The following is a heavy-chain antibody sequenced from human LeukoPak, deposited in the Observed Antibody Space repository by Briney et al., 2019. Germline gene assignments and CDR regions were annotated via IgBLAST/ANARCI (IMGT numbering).Heavy chain of an antibody. CDR2: IRYDGSNK. J-gene: IGHJ4*02. CDR1: GFTFSSYG. Sequence: GGSLRLSCAASGFTFSSYGMHWVRQAPGKGLEWVAFIRYDGSNKYYADSVKGRFTISRDNSKNTLYLQMNSLRAEDTAVYYCAISGSDSSGWYDYFDYWGQGTLVTVSS. CDR3: AISGSDSSGWYDYFDY. V-gene: IGHV3-30*02. D-gene: IGHD6-19*01.